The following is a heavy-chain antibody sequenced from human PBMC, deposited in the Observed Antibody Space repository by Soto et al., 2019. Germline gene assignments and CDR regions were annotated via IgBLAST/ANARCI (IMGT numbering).Heavy chain of an antibody. CDR1: GYTFTSYP. CDR2: IDAGNGNT. V-gene: IGHV1-3*01. CDR3: ASAGYTYGSPYYGMDV. J-gene: IGHJ6*02. Sequence: VASVKVSCKASGYTFTSYPTHWVRQAPGQRHEWMGWIDAGNGNTKYSQKFRGRVTFTTDTSASTAYMDLSSLRSEDTAVYYCASAGYTYGSPYYGMDVWGQGTTVTVSS. D-gene: IGHD5-18*01.